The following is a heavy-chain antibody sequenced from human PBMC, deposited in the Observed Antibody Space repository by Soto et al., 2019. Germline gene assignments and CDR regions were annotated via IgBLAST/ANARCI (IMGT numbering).Heavy chain of an antibody. CDR1: GFTFSTYG. Sequence: GGSLRLSCAASGFTFSTYGMHWVRQAPGKGLEWVGVILYDGSNKYYADSVKGRFTISRGNSKNTLYLQMSSLRTEDTAVYYCAKDSGYQLPDNYFYYGLDVWGQGTTVTVSS. CDR2: ILYDGSNK. J-gene: IGHJ6*02. D-gene: IGHD2-2*01. V-gene: IGHV3-30*18. CDR3: AKDSGYQLPDNYFYYGLDV.